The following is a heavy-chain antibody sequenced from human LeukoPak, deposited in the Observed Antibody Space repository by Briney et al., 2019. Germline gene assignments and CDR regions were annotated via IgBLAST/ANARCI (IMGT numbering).Heavy chain of an antibody. CDR3: SKVQRPHYYDSSGYYSPYDY. D-gene: IGHD3-22*01. J-gene: IGHJ4*02. Sequence: GRSLRLSCAASGFTFDDYAMHWVRQAPGKGLEWVSGISWNSGSIGYADSVKGRFTISRDNAKNSLYLQMNSLRAEDTALYYCSKVQRPHYYDSSGYYSPYDYWGQGTLVTVSS. CDR1: GFTFDDYA. CDR2: ISWNSGSI. V-gene: IGHV3-9*01.